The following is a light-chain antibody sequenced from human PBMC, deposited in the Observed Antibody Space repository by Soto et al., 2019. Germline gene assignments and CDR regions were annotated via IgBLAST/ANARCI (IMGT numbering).Light chain of an antibody. V-gene: IGKV4-1*01. CDR2: WAS. CDR1: QSILYNSNNKNY. CDR3: QQYYTTPRT. Sequence: DIVMTQSPDSLTVSLGERATINCRSSQSILYNSNNKNYLALYQQKPGQPPKLLIYWASTRESGVPDRFSGSGSGTDFTLTISSLQAEDVAVYYCQQYYTTPRTFGQGTKVEIK. J-gene: IGKJ1*01.